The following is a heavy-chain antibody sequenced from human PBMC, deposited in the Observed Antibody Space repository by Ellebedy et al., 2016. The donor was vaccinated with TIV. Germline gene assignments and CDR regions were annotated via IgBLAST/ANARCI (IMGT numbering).Heavy chain of an antibody. CDR2: IIPIFGTA. D-gene: IGHD6-19*01. CDR1: GGTFSSYA. V-gene: IGHV1-69*06. Sequence: SVKVSCXASGGTFSSYAISWVRQAPGQGLEWMGGIIPIFGTANYAQKFQGRVTITADKSTSTAYMELSSLRSEDTAVYYCARQGSGWHWDYWGQGTLVTVSS. J-gene: IGHJ4*02. CDR3: ARQGSGWHWDY.